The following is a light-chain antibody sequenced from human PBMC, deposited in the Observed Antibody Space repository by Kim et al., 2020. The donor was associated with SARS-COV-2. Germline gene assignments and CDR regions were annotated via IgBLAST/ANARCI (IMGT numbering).Light chain of an antibody. J-gene: IGKJ4*01. Sequence: EIVMTQSPATLSVSPGDRATLSCRASQSVSNNLAWYQHKPGQAPRLLIYGASTRATDIPDRFSGSGSGTEFTLTISSLQSEDFAVYYCQQYNNWPPLTFGGGTKLEI. CDR2: GAS. CDR1: QSVSNN. V-gene: IGKV3-15*01. CDR3: QQYNNWPPLT.